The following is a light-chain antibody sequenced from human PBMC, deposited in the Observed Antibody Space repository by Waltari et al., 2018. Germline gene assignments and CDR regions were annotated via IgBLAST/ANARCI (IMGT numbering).Light chain of an antibody. CDR1: QSLVHSDGNTY. CDR3: MQGTHWPYT. CDR2: KVS. V-gene: IGKV2-30*02. J-gene: IGKJ2*01. Sequence: DVVLTQCPLSLPVTRGQPASIPCTSSQSLVHSDGNTYLIWFQQRPGQSPRRLIYKVSNRDSGVPDRFSGSGSGTDFTLKISWVEAEDVGVYYCMQGTHWPYTFGQGTKLDIK.